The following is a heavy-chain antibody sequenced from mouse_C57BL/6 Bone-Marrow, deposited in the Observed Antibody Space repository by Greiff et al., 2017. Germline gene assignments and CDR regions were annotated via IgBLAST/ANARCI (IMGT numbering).Heavy chain of an antibody. D-gene: IGHD1-1*01. CDR2: IHPNSGST. J-gene: IGHJ2*01. CDR1: GYTFTSYW. V-gene: IGHV1-64*01. Sequence: QVQLQQPGAELVKPGASVKLSCKASGYTFTSYWMHWVKQRPGQGLEWIGMIHPNSGSTNYNEKFKSKATLTVDKSSSTAYMQLSGLSSEDSAVYYWARTEYYYGSSYGLDGGGQSTTLTVSS. CDR3: ARTEYYYGSSYGLDG.